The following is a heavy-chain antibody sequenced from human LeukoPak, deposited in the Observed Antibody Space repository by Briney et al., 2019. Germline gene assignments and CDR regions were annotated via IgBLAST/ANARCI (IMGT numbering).Heavy chain of an antibody. CDR1: GGSISSYY. CDR3: ARVFRSSWYVHFDY. V-gene: IGHV4-4*07. Sequence: PSETLSLTCTVSGGSISSYYWSWIRQPAGKGLEWIGHMYISGSTNYNPSLKSRVTMSLDTSKNQFSLKLSSVTAADTAVYYCARVFRSSWYVHFDYWGQGTLVTISS. CDR2: MYISGST. D-gene: IGHD6-13*01. J-gene: IGHJ4*02.